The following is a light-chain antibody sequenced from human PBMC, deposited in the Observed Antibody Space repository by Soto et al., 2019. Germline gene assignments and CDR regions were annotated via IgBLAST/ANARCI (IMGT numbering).Light chain of an antibody. CDR3: QRYGSSPIT. CDR1: QSVSSN. V-gene: IGKV3-20*01. CDR2: GAS. J-gene: IGKJ5*01. Sequence: EIVLTQSPGTLSLSPGERATLSCRASQSVSSNLAWYHQKPGQAPRLLISGASSRATGIPDRFSGSGSGTDFTLTISRLEPEDFALYYCQRYGSSPITFGQGTRLEIK.